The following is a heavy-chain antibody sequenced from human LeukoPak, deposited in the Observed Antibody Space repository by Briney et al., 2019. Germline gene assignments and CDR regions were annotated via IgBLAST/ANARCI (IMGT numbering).Heavy chain of an antibody. Sequence: GGSLRLSCAASGFTFSSYTMNWVRQAPGRGLEWVSSITSSSSYIYYADSVKGRFTISRDNAKNSLYLQMNSLRAEDTAVYYCARDKIVGATKADYWGQGTLVTVSS. CDR3: ARDKIVGATKADY. CDR1: GFTFSSYT. V-gene: IGHV3-21*01. J-gene: IGHJ4*02. CDR2: ITSSSSYI. D-gene: IGHD1-26*01.